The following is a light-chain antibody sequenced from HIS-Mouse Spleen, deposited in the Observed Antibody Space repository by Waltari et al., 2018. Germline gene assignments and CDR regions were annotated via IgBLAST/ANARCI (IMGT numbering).Light chain of an antibody. V-gene: IGLV10-54*02. CDR3: SALDSSLSAPIWV. CDR2: RNN. CDR1: SNIVGNPG. J-gene: IGLJ3*02. Sequence: QAGLTQPPSVSKGLRQTATPTCTGNSNIVGNPGAAWLQQHQGHPPKLLSYRNNNRPSGISERFSASRSGNTASLTITGLQPEDEADYYCSALDSSLSAPIWVFGGGTKLTVL.